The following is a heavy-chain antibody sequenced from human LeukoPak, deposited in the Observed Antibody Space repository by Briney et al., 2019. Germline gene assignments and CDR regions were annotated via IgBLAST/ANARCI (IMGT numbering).Heavy chain of an antibody. D-gene: IGHD2-2*01. CDR1: GYTFTGYY. CDR3: ARTKPPCTSCLLLDY. Sequence: ASGKVSCKASGYTFTGYYIHWLRQAPGQGLEWMGWINPNSGGTNYAQKFQGLVTMSRDTSITTVYMELNRLVSDDTAVYYCARTKPPCTSCLLLDYWGQGTLVTVSS. J-gene: IGHJ4*02. CDR2: INPNSGGT. V-gene: IGHV1-2*02.